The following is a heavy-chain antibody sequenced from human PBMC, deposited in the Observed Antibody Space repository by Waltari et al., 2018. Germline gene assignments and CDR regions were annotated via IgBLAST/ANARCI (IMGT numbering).Heavy chain of an antibody. CDR2: INHSEST. CDR3: AVGRHFRKGSRDY. V-gene: IGHV4-34*01. Sequence: QVQLQQWGAGLLKPSETLSLTCAVYGGSFSGYYWSWIRQPPGKGLEGSGEINHSESTNYNPSLKSRVTISVDTSKNQFSLKLSSVTAADTAVYYCAVGRHFRKGSRDYWGQGTLVTVSS. J-gene: IGHJ4*02. CDR1: GGSFSGYY.